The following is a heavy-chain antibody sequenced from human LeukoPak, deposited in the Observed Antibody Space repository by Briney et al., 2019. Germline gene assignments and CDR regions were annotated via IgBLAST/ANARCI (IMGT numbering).Heavy chain of an antibody. Sequence: ASVKVSCKASGYSFTSNYIHWVRQAPGQGLEWMGMIYPRDGSTSYAQKFQGRVTVTRDTSTSTVHMELSGLRSEDTAVYYCARDKSGSNSFDYWGQGTLVTVSS. J-gene: IGHJ4*02. V-gene: IGHV1-46*01. CDR2: IYPRDGST. CDR3: ARDKSGSNSFDY. CDR1: GYSFTSNY. D-gene: IGHD1-26*01.